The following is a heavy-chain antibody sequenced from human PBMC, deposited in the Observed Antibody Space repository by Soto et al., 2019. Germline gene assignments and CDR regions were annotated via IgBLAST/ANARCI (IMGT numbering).Heavy chain of an antibody. CDR3: VRDLGTGGFAEY. CDR2: INPDGSTT. J-gene: IGHJ4*02. V-gene: IGHV3-74*01. D-gene: IGHD2-8*02. Sequence: PVGSLRLSCVSSVFTFSSYWMHCVRQSPGQWLVWVSRINPDGSTTLYADSVKGRFTISRDNAKDTLNLQMNNLRAGDTAVYYCVRDLGTGGFAEYWGQGIRVIVSS. CDR1: VFTFSSYW.